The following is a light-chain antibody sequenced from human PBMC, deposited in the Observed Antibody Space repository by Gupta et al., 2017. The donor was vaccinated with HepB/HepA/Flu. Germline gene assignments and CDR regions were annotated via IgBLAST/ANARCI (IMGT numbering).Light chain of an antibody. CDR1: NLGDKS. CDR2: KDS. Sequence: YDLTQPPSVSVSPGQTATIACSGQNLGDKSVCWYQQKAGQPPVLVIYKDSQRASAIPERFSGSNSGNTARLTISGTQTQDEAYYYCQTWDSRAAIFGGGTKLTVL. V-gene: IGLV3-1*01. J-gene: IGLJ2*01. CDR3: QTWDSRAAI.